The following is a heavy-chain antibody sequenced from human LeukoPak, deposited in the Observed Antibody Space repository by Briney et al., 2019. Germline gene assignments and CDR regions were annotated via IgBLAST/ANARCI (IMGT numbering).Heavy chain of an antibody. V-gene: IGHV3-23*01. D-gene: IGHD5-12*01. CDR3: AKRFSGYEFDY. CDR1: GSTFSSYA. J-gene: IGHJ4*02. Sequence: PGGSLRLSCVASGSTFSSYAMSWVRQAPGKGLEWVSAISGSGSSTYYADSVKGRFTISRDNSKNTLYLQMISLRAEDSAVYYCAKRFSGYEFDYWGQGTLVTVSS. CDR2: ISGSGSST.